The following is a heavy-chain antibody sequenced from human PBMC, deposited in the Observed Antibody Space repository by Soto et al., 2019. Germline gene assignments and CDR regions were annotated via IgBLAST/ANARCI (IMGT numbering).Heavy chain of an antibody. CDR1: GFPLSTYG. CDR3: ARIRGYWYGLDV. Sequence: GGSLRLSCAASGFPLSTYGMAGVRQAPGKGLEWVSAITGTGGNTYYVDSVKGRFTSSRDNSKNMLYLQVNSLRVEDTAVYYCARIRGYWYGLDVWGQGTTVTVSS. CDR2: ITGTGGNT. V-gene: IGHV3-23*01. J-gene: IGHJ6*02.